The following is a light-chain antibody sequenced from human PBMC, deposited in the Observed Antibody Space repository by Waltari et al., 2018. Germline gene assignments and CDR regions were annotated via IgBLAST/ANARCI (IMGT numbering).Light chain of an antibody. Sequence: EIVMTQSPATLSVSPGDRATLSCRASQSVSSNLAWYQQKPGQAPRLLIYGASTRATGIPARFTGSGSGTEFTLTISSLQSEDFAVYYCQQYNNWPPVTFGQGTKVDIK. CDR2: GAS. CDR1: QSVSSN. CDR3: QQYNNWPPVT. J-gene: IGKJ1*01. V-gene: IGKV3-15*01.